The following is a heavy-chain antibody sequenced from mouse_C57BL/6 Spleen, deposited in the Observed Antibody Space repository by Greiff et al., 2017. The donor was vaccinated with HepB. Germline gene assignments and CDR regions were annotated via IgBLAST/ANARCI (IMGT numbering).Heavy chain of an antibody. J-gene: IGHJ2*01. CDR1: GFTFSSYT. D-gene: IGHD1-1*01. Sequence: DVMLVESGGGLVKPGGSLKLSCAASGFTFSSYTMSWVRQTPEKRLEWVATISGGGGNTYYPDSVKGRFTISRDNAKNTLYLQMSSLRSEDTALYYCARHAPGSSYDYWGQGTTLTVSS. CDR3: ARHAPGSSYDY. CDR2: ISGGGGNT. V-gene: IGHV5-9*01.